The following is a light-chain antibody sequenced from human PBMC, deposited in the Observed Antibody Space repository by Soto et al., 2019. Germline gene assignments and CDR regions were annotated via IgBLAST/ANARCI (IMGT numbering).Light chain of an antibody. CDR1: QSVSSY. Sequence: EIVLTQSPATLSLSPGERATLSCRASQSVSSYLAWYQQKPGQAPRLLIYDTSNRATGIPARFSGSGSGTDFTLIISGLEPEDFAVYYCQQRSNWPPKYTFGQGTKLEIK. CDR3: QQRSNWPPKYT. CDR2: DTS. V-gene: IGKV3-11*01. J-gene: IGKJ2*01.